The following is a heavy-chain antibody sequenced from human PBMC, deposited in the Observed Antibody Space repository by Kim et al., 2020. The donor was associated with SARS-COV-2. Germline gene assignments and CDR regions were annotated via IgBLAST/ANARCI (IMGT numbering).Heavy chain of an antibody. V-gene: IGHV1-69*13. CDR1: AGDFSAFA. Sequence: SVKVSCKASAGDFSAFAYTWVRQAPGQGLQWMGKIIPLSGTIDHAQEFQGRVTITADESTTTTYMELSSLRSEDTAVYYCASSNTKQDAFDIWGQGTKVTVSS. J-gene: IGHJ3*02. CDR3: ASSNTKQDAFDI. D-gene: IGHD2-2*01. CDR2: IIPLSGTI.